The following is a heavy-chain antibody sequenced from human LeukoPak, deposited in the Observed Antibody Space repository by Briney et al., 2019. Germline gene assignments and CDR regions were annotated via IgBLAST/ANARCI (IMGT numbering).Heavy chain of an antibody. J-gene: IGHJ4*02. V-gene: IGHV3-21*01. CDR2: ISSSSSHI. Sequence: GGSLRLSCAASGFTFSSYSMNWVRQAPGKGLEWVSSISSSSSHIYYADSVKGRFTVSRDNAKNSLYLQMNSLRAEDTAVYYCARRITGITDWGQGTLVTVSS. CDR3: ARRITGITD. CDR1: GFTFSSYS. D-gene: IGHD1-7*01.